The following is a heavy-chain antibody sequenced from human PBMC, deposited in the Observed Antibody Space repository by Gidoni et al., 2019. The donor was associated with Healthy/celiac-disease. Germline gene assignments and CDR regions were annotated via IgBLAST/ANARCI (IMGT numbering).Heavy chain of an antibody. CDR2: ISYDGSNK. CDR3: ARGSVVVAASIDY. D-gene: IGHD2-15*01. CDR1: GLTFSSYA. Sequence: QVQLVESGGGVVQPGRSLRLSWPASGLTFSSYAMHWVRQAPGKGLEWVAVISYDGSNKYYADSVKGRFTISRDNSKNTLYLQMNSLRAEDTAVYYCARGSVVVAASIDYWGQGTLVTVSS. J-gene: IGHJ4*02. V-gene: IGHV3-30-3*01.